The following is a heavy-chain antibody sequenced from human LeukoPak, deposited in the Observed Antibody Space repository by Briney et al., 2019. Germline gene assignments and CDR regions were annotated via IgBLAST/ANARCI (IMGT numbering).Heavy chain of an antibody. D-gene: IGHD3-22*01. Sequence: SETLSLTCTVSGGSISSGSYYWSWIRQPAGKGLEWIGRIYTSGSTNYNPSLKSRVTISVDTSKNQFSLKLSSVTAADTAVYYCARVSWDSSGPRFDPWGQGTLVTVSS. J-gene: IGHJ5*02. V-gene: IGHV4-61*02. CDR1: GGSISSGSYY. CDR2: IYTSGST. CDR3: ARVSWDSSGPRFDP.